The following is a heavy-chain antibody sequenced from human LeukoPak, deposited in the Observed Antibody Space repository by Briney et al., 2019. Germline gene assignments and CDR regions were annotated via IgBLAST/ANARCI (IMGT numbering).Heavy chain of an antibody. CDR3: AAGYSSGWRPLNY. CDR1: GFTFSSYW. Sequence: GGSLRLSCAASGFTFSSYWMSWVRQAPGKGLEWVANIKQDGSEKYYADSVKGRFTISRDNSKNTLYLQMNSLRAEDTAVYYCAAGYSSGWRPLNYWGQGTLVTVSS. D-gene: IGHD6-19*01. CDR2: IKQDGSEK. J-gene: IGHJ4*02. V-gene: IGHV3-7*01.